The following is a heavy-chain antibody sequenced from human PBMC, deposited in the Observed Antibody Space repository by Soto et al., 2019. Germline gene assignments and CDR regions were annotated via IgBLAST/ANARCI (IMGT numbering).Heavy chain of an antibody. CDR3: ARVGAWALRNLDY. CDR2: MNPNSGNT. J-gene: IGHJ4*02. Sequence: QVQLAQSGAEVKQPGASVKVSCKASGYTFRYDDIIWVRQATGQGLEWMGWMNPNSGNTGYAQKFQGRITMTRNTSISTAYMEMNSLTSEDTAVYYCARVGAWALRNLDYWGQGTRVTVSS. V-gene: IGHV1-8*01. CDR1: GYTFRYDD. D-gene: IGHD3-16*01.